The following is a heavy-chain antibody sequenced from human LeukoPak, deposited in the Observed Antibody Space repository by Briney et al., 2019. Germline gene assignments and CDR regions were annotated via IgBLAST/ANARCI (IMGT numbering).Heavy chain of an antibody. J-gene: IGHJ4*02. CDR2: IYYSGST. CDR3: ANSVRGYNWNYVDY. D-gene: IGHD1-20*01. V-gene: IGHV4-31*03. Sequence: SETLSLTCTVSGGSISNGGYYWSWLRQHPGKGLEWIGYIYYSGSTYYNPSLKSRVTISVDTSKNQFSLKLSSVTAADTAVYYCANSVRGYNWNYVDYWGQGTLVTVSS. CDR1: GGSISNGGYY.